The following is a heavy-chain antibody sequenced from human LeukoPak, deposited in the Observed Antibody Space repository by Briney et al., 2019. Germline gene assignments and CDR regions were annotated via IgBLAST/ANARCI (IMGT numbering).Heavy chain of an antibody. V-gene: IGHV3-49*04. J-gene: IGHJ4*02. CDR2: IRSKAYDGTT. CDR1: GFTFGDYA. Sequence: GGSLRPSCTASGFTFGDYAMSWVRQAPGKGLEWVGFIRSKAYDGTTEYAASVKGRFTISRDDSKSIAYLQMNSLKTEDTAVYYCTRSSHGYDILTGYWGQGTLVTVSS. CDR3: TRSSHGYDILTGY. D-gene: IGHD3-9*01.